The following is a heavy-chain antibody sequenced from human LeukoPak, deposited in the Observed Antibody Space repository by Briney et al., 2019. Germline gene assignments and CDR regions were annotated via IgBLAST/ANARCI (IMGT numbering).Heavy chain of an antibody. CDR2: ISYDGSNK. CDR1: GFTFSSYA. CDR3: ASPGIAAAVGGYFDY. D-gene: IGHD6-13*01. V-gene: IGHV3-30-3*01. Sequence: PGGSLSLSCAASGFTFSSYAMHWVRQAPGKGLEWVAVISYDGSNKYYADSVKGRFTISRDNSKNTLYLQMNSLRAEDTAVYYCASPGIAAAVGGYFDYWGQGTLVTVSS. J-gene: IGHJ4*02.